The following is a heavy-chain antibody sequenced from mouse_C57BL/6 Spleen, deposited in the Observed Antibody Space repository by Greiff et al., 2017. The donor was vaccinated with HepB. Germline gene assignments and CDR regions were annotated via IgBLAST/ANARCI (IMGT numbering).Heavy chain of an antibody. J-gene: IGHJ2*01. CDR1: GYAFSSSW. CDR2: IYPGDGDT. CDR3: AGDSSGDY. D-gene: IGHD3-2*02. V-gene: IGHV1-82*01. Sequence: LVEPGASVKISCKASGYAFSSSWMNWVKQRPGKGLEWIGRIYPGDGDTNYNGKFKGKATLTADKSSSTAYMQLSSLTSEDSAVYFCAGDSSGDYWGQGTTLTVSS.